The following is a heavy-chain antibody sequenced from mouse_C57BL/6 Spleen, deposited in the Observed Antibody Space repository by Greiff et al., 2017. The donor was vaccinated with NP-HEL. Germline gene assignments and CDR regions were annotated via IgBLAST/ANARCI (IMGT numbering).Heavy chain of an antibody. D-gene: IGHD1-1*01. V-gene: IGHV1-15*01. CDR1: GYTFTDYE. CDR2: IDPETGGT. J-gene: IGHJ2*01. Sequence: QVQLQQSGAELVRPGASVTLSCKASGYTFTDYEMHWVKQTPVHGLEWIGAIDPETGGTAYNQKFKGKAILTADKSSSTAYMELRSLTSEDSAVYYCTRCYGSFHYFDYWGQGTTLTVSS. CDR3: TRCYGSFHYFDY.